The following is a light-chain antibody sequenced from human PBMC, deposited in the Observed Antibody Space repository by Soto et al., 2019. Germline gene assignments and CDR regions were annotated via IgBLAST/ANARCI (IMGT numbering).Light chain of an antibody. CDR1: QSISIW. V-gene: IGKV1-5*03. Sequence: DIQMTQSPSTLSASVGDRVTITCRASQSISIWLAWYQQKPGKAPKLLIYKASSLEVGFPSRFSGSGSGTEFTLTISSLQPDDFATYYCQQYDNNWTFGQGTKVEIK. CDR2: KAS. J-gene: IGKJ1*01. CDR3: QQYDNNWT.